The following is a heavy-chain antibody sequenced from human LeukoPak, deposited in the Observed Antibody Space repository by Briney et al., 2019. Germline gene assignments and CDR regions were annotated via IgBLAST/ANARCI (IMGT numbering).Heavy chain of an antibody. Sequence: GGSLRLSCAASEFDFSSHAMTWVRQPPGRGLEWVANIKQDGGERYYVDSVRGRFTISRDNSKNSLYLQMNSLRAEDTAVYYCVRDGRPLDYWGQGTLVIVS. CDR2: IKQDGGER. CDR1: EFDFSSHA. J-gene: IGHJ4*02. CDR3: VRDGRPLDY. D-gene: IGHD3/OR15-3a*01. V-gene: IGHV3-7*01.